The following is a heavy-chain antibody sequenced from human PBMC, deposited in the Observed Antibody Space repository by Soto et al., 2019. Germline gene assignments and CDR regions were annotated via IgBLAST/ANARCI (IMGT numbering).Heavy chain of an antibody. Sequence: GESLKISCKGSGYSFTSYWIGWVRQMPGKGLEWMGIIYPGDSDTRYSPSFQGQVTISADKSISTAYLQWSSLKASDTAMYYCASPTLDWSGYPSTAFDIWGQGTMVTVS. CDR1: GYSFTSYW. D-gene: IGHD3-3*01. CDR3: ASPTLDWSGYPSTAFDI. V-gene: IGHV5-51*01. CDR2: IYPGDSDT. J-gene: IGHJ3*02.